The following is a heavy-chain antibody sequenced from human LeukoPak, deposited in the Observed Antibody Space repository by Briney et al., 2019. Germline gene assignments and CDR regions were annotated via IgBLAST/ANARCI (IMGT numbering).Heavy chain of an antibody. CDR3: ARRLPIFGVAPDY. J-gene: IGHJ4*02. CDR1: GFTFSSYE. Sequence: GGSLRLSCAASGFTFSSYELNWVRQAPGKGLEWVSYISSSGSTIYYADSVKGRFTISRDNAKNSLYLQMNSLRAEDTAVYYCARRLPIFGVAPDYWGQGTLVTVSS. D-gene: IGHD3-3*02. V-gene: IGHV3-48*03. CDR2: ISSSGSTI.